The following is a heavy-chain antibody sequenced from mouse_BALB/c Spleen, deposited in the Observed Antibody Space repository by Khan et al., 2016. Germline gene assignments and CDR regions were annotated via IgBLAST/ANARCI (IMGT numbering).Heavy chain of an antibody. Sequence: EVELVESGGGLVKPGGSLKLSCAASGFTFSSYAMSWVRQTPEKRLEWVASIRSGGSSFHPDILKDRVTISRDNARNILYLQMSSLRSEDTAWYYCATKVNYFDYWGQGTTLTVSS. V-gene: IGHV5-6-5*01. CDR3: ATKVNYFDY. CDR2: IRSGGSS. J-gene: IGHJ2*01. CDR1: GFTFSSYA.